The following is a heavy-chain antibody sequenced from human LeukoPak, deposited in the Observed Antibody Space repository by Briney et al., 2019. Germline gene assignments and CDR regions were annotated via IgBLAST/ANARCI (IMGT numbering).Heavy chain of an antibody. V-gene: IGHV1-18*01. CDR3: ASGAIRGYCSGGSCLTPDYYYGMDV. J-gene: IGHJ6*02. CDR1: GYTFTSYG. D-gene: IGHD2-15*01. CDR2: ISAYNGNT. Sequence: ASVKVSCKASGYTFTSYGISWVRQAPGQGLEWMGWISAYNGNTNYAQKLQGRVTMTTDTSTSTAYMELRSLRSDDTAVYYCASGAIRGYCSGGSCLTPDYYYGMDVWGQGTTVTVSS.